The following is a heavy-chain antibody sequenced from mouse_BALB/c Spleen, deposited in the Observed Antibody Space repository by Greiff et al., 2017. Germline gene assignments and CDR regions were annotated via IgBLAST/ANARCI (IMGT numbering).Heavy chain of an antibody. D-gene: IGHD2-14*01. V-gene: IGHV2-2*02. J-gene: IGHJ3*01. Sequence: QVQLQQSGPGLVQPSQSLSITCTVSGFSLTSYGVHWVRQSPGKGLEWLGVIWSGGSTDYNAAFISRLSISKDNSKSQVFFKMNSLQANDTAIYYCARNSERYDWFAYWGQGTLVTVSA. CDR3: ARNSERYDWFAY. CDR2: IWSGGST. CDR1: GFSLTSYG.